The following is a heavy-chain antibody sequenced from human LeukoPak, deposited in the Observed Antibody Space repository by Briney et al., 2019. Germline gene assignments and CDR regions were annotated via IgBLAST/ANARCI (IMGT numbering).Heavy chain of an antibody. V-gene: IGHV3-23*01. CDR1: GFTFSSYG. J-gene: IGHJ1*01. CDR3: AKPFMTTVTPYGYFQH. D-gene: IGHD4-17*01. Sequence: GGSLRLSCAASGFTFSSYGMSWVRQAPGKGLEWVSAISGSGGSTYYADSVKGRFTISRDNSKNTLYLQMNSLRAEDTAVYYCAKPFMTTVTPYGYFQHWGQGTLVTVSS. CDR2: ISGSGGST.